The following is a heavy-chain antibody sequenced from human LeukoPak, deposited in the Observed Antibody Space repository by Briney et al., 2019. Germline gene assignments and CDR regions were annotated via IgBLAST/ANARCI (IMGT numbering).Heavy chain of an antibody. V-gene: IGHV3-74*01. CDR3: ATEPGRHSSGYFGWFDP. J-gene: IGHJ5*02. CDR2: INSDGSST. CDR1: GFSFSSHW. Sequence: GGSLRLSCAASGFSFSSHWMHWVRQGPGKGLVWVSRINSDGSSTSYADPVKGRFTISRDNAKNTLYLQMNSLRAEDTAVYYCATEPGRHSSGYFGWFDPWGQGTLVTVSS. D-gene: IGHD3-22*01.